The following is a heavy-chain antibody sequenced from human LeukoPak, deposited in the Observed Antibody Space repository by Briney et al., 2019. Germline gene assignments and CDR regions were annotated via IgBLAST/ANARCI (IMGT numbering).Heavy chain of an antibody. Sequence: PGGSLRLSCAASGFTFSHYWMTWVRQAPGKGLEWVAVINQDATKEYYMDSVKARFTISRDNAKNSVSLQMNSLRAEDTAVYYCVRDGGVSGYDLLDYWGQGTLVTVSS. CDR1: GFTFSHYW. D-gene: IGHD5-12*01. CDR2: INQDATKE. CDR3: VRDGGVSGYDLLDY. J-gene: IGHJ4*02. V-gene: IGHV3-7*01.